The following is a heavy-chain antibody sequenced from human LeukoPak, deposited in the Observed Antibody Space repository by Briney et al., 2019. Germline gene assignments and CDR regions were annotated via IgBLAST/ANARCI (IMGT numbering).Heavy chain of an antibody. CDR2: INPNSGGT. V-gene: IGHV1-2*02. J-gene: IGHJ5*02. CDR3: ARDNNWFDP. Sequence: ASVKVSCKASGYTFTGYYMHWVRQAPGQGLEWMGWINPNSGGTNYAQKFQGRVTITADKSTSTAYMELSSLRSEDTAVYYCARDNNWFDPWGQGTLVTVSS. CDR1: GYTFTGYY.